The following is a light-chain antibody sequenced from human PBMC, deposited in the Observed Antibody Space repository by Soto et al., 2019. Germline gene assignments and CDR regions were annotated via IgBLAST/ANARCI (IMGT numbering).Light chain of an antibody. CDR3: QQFGSSPGFT. CDR1: QSINSRY. CDR2: GAS. Sequence: EIVLTQSPGTLSLSPGERATLSCRASQSINSRYLAWYQQKPGQAPRLLIYGASSRATGIPDRFSGSGSGTDFTLTISRLEPEDFAEYYCQQFGSSPGFTFGPGTKVDIQ. V-gene: IGKV3-20*01. J-gene: IGKJ3*01.